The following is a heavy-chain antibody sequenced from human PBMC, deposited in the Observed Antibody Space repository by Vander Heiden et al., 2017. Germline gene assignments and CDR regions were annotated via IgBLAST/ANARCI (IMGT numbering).Heavy chain of an antibody. J-gene: IGHJ4*02. V-gene: IGHV3-23*01. CDR3: AKDLRTYSSGDY. D-gene: IGHD5-18*01. Sequence: EVQLLESGGGWEQRGRSLRPSCAASGFTFRRPALGWVRQAPGKGLEWDSTISGSGGNTYYADSVKGRFTISRDNSKNTLYLQMSGLRAEDTAVYYCAKDLRTYSSGDYWGQGTLVTVSS. CDR2: ISGSGGNT. CDR1: GFTFRRPA.